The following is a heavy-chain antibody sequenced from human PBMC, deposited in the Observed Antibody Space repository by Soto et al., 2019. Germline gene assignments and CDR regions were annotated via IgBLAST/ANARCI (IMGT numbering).Heavy chain of an antibody. V-gene: IGHV4-39*01. Sequence: QLQLQESGPGLVKPSEALSLTCSVSGGSISSSSYYWGWIRQPPGKGLEWIGSIYYSVSTYYNPSLKSRVTISIDKSKNQFSLKLSSLTAADTAVYYCARLEGLATISYYFDFWGQGTLVTVSS. CDR2: IYYSVST. J-gene: IGHJ4*02. CDR1: GGSISSSSYY. D-gene: IGHD3-9*01. CDR3: ARLEGLATISYYFDF.